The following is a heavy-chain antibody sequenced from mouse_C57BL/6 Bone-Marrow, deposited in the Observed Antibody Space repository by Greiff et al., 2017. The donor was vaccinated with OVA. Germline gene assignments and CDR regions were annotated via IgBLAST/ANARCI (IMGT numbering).Heavy chain of an antibody. CDR3: ARGLYRGGFDY. D-gene: IGHD6-1*01. CDR1: GYTFTDYY. CDR2: INPYNGGT. J-gene: IGHJ2*01. V-gene: IGHV1-19*01. Sequence: EVQLQQSGPVLVKPGASVKMSCKASGYTFTDYYMNWVKQSHGKSLEWIGVINPYNGGTSYNQKFKGKATLTVDKSSSTAYMELNSLTSEDSAVYYCARGLYRGGFDYWGQGTTLTVSS.